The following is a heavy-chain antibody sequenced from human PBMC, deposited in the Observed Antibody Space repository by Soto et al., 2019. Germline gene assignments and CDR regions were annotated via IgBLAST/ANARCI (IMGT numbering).Heavy chain of an antibody. J-gene: IGHJ5*02. V-gene: IGHV4-31*03. D-gene: IGHD2-15*01. CDR3: ARDRFCSGGSCYLDGP. CDR1: GGSVSSGGSY. Sequence: QVQLQESGPGLVRPSQTLSLTCTVSGGSVSSGGSYWSWIRQHPGKGLEWLGHIFHTGSTYYNPSLKSRLTISIDTSKNQFSLELTSVTAADTAVYYCARDRFCSGGSCYLDGPWGQGTLVTVSS. CDR2: IFHTGST.